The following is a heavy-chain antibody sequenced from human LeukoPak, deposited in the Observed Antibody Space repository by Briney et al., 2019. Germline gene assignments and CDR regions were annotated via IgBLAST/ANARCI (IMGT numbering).Heavy chain of an antibody. J-gene: IGHJ4*02. V-gene: IGHV1-2*02. D-gene: IGHD3-22*01. CDR1: GYTFTDYY. Sequence: ASVKVSCKASGYTFTDYYMHWVRQAPGQGLEWLGWINPNSGGTNYAQKFQGRVTMTRDTSISTAYMELSRLRSDDTAVYYCAREYYDSSANNQEAIDYWGQGTLVTVSS. CDR3: AREYYDSSANNQEAIDY. CDR2: INPNSGGT.